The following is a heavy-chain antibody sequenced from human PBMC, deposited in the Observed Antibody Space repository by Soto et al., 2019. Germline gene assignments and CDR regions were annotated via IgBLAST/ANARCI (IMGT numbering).Heavy chain of an antibody. V-gene: IGHV3-30*18. CDR1: GFTFSSYG. J-gene: IGHJ6*02. Sequence: QVQLVESGGGVVQPGRSLRLSCAASGFTFSSYGMHWVRQAPGKGLEWVAVISYDGSNKYYADSVKGRFTISRDNSKNPLYLQMNSLRAEDTAVYYCAKEGDGYKYGMDVWGQGTTVTVSS. CDR3: AKEGDGYKYGMDV. CDR2: ISYDGSNK.